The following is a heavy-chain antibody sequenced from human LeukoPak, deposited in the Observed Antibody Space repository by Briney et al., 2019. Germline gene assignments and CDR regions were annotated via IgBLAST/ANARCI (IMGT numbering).Heavy chain of an antibody. J-gene: IGHJ4*02. V-gene: IGHV3-74*01. D-gene: IGHD6-13*01. CDR2: INPDGSYT. CDR1: GFTFMSNW. Sequence: GGSLRLSCAASGFTFMSNWMHWVRQAPGKGLVWVSRINPDGSYTSHADSVKGRFTISRDNAKNTLYLQMNSLRAEDTAVYYCAKGSTSWYAGPSDYWGQGTLVTVSS. CDR3: AKGSTSWYAGPSDY.